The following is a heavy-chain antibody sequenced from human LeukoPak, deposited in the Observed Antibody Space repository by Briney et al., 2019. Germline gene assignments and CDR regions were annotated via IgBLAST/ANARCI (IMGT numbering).Heavy chain of an antibody. CDR2: IYYSGST. J-gene: IGHJ3*02. CDR1: GGSISSGDYY. D-gene: IGHD3-10*01. CDR3: ARTFYYGSGSLDAFDI. Sequence: SQTLSLTCTVSGGSISSGDYYWSWTRQHPGKGLEWIGYIYYSGSTYYNPSLKSRVTISLDTSNNQFSLRLSSVTAADTAVYYCARTFYYGSGSLDAFDIWGQGTMVTVSS. V-gene: IGHV4-31*03.